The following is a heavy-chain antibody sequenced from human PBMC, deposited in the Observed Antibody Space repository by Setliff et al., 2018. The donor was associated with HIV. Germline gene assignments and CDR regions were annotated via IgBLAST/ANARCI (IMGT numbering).Heavy chain of an antibody. D-gene: IGHD1-26*01. J-gene: IGHJ5*02. CDR2: ISAYNGNT. CDR3: ARARLQGIVTAVGPRDNCFDP. CDR1: GYTFTNSD. V-gene: IGHV1-18*01. Sequence: ASVKVSCKASGYTFTNSDINWVRQAPGQGLEWMGWISAYNGNTDYAPRLLGRVTMTTDTSTSTAYLELRSLTSDDTAVYYCARARLQGIVTAVGPRDNCFDPWGQGTRVTVSS.